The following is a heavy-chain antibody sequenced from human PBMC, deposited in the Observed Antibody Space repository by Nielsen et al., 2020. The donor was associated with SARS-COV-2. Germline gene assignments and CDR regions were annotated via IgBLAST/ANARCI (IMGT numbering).Heavy chain of an antibody. CDR3: ATEVNQGGMDV. D-gene: IGHD1-14*01. Sequence: ASVQVSCKASGYTATDYFVHWVRQAPAQGLEWMGRISPNRGATNYAQTFQGRVIMTRDTSTATAYIELSRLTSDDTAVYYCATEVNQGGMDVWGQGTTVIVSS. CDR1: GYTATDYF. J-gene: IGHJ6*02. V-gene: IGHV1-2*06. CDR2: ISPNRGAT.